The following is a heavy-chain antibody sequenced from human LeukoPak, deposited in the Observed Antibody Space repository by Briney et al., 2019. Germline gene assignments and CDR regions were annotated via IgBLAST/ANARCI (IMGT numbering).Heavy chain of an antibody. CDR1: GFTVIANY. Sequence: GGSLRLSCAASGFTVIANYMSWVRQAPGKGLEWVSVIYIGGNTYYADSVKGRFTISRDNSKNTLYLQMNSLRAEDTAVYYCASGGINMARGGYYFDYWGQGTLVTVSS. CDR3: ASGGINMARGGYYFDY. D-gene: IGHD3-10*01. CDR2: IYIGGNT. J-gene: IGHJ4*02. V-gene: IGHV3-53*01.